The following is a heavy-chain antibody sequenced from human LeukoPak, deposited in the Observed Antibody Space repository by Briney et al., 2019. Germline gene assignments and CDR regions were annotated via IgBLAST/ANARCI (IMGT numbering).Heavy chain of an antibody. Sequence: GGSLRLSCAVSGFTFRDAAMTWVRQAPGKGLEWVSLISSSGNNAYYADSVKGRFTISRDNSKNTLSLQMNSLRAEDTAVYYCAKGGSGSYYYGGYFDYWGQGTLVTVSS. CDR3: AKGGSGSYYYGGYFDY. CDR2: ISSSGNNA. V-gene: IGHV3-23*01. CDR1: GFTFRDAA. J-gene: IGHJ4*02. D-gene: IGHD1-26*01.